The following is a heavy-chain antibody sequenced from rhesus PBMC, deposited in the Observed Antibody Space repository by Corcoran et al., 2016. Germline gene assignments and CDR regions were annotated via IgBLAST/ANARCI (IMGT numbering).Heavy chain of an antibody. V-gene: IGHV4-99*01. CDR3: ARHGLTGGFDY. CDR1: GYSINSGFY. D-gene: IGHD7-45*01. CDR2: ISGGSGST. J-gene: IGHJ4*01. Sequence: QVQLQESGPGLVKPSETPSLTCAVSGYSINSGFYWVGIRHPPGKGLDYIASISGGSGSTNYNPSLTSRVTISKDMSQNQFSLKLTSVTAADTAVYYCARHGLTGGFDYWGQGVLVTVSS.